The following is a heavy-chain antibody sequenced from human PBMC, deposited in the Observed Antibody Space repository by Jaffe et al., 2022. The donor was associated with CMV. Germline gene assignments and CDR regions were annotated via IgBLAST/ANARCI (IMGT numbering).Heavy chain of an antibody. D-gene: IGHD6-13*01. CDR3: AKDAVVGPGNSWYDMDV. V-gene: IGHV3-23*04. CDR1: GFIFSDFA. Sequence: EVQLVESGGGLVQPGGSLRLSCAASGFIFSDFAMTWVRQAPGKGPEWVSSISGRGDRTYYADSVRGRFIISRDNARSTVSVQMNSLRAEDTAVYYCAKDAVVGPGNSWYDMDVRGQGTTVTVSS. CDR2: ISGRGDRT. J-gene: IGHJ6*02.